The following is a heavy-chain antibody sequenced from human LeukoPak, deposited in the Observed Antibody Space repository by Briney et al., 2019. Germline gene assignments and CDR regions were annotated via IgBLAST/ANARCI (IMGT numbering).Heavy chain of an antibody. J-gene: IGHJ5*02. CDR2: INPNSGGT. Sequence: ASVKVSCKASGYTFTGYYMHWVRQAPGQGLEWMGWINPNSGGTNYAQKFQGRVTMTRDTSISTAYMELSRLRSDDTAVYYCARPRGGGFLEPTYWFDPWGQGTLVTVSS. D-gene: IGHD3-3*01. CDR1: GYTFTGYY. V-gene: IGHV1-2*02. CDR3: ARPRGGGFLEPTYWFDP.